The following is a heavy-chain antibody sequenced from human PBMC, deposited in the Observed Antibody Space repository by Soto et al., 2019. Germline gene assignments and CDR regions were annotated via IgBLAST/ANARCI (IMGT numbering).Heavy chain of an antibody. V-gene: IGHV4-4*07. D-gene: IGHD2-15*01. CDR3: ARVPVAGAATEDYYGLVV. CDR1: GLSITSYY. J-gene: IGHJ6*02. Sequence: PSETLSLTCSVSGLSITSYYWSWIRQSPGGGLESMARTNTYGPRTYCHSFRSRRTVPLDTSKSQVSLRLISVTDADTGVCFCARVPVAGAATEDYYGLVVWGQGAKVILS. CDR2: TNTYGPR.